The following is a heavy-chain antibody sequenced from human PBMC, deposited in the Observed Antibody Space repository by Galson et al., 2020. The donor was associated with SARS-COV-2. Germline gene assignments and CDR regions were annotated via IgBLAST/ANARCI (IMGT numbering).Heavy chain of an antibody. CDR1: GYTFTGYY. CDR2: INPNSGGT. J-gene: IGHJ6*02. V-gene: IGHV1-2*04. Sequence: ASVKVSCKASGYTFTGYYMHWVRQAPGQGLEWMGWINPNSGGTNYAQTFQGWVTMTRDTSISTAYMELSRLRSDDTAVYYCARDRWVYSSGWYDFSYYYGMDVWGQGTTVTVSS. CDR3: ARDRWVYSSGWYDFSYYYGMDV. D-gene: IGHD6-19*01.